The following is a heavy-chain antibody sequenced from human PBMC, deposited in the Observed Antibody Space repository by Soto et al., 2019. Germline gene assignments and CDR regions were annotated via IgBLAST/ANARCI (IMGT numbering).Heavy chain of an antibody. CDR1: GGSISSYY. CDR2: IYHSGST. D-gene: IGHD6-19*01. J-gene: IGHJ5*02. CDR3: ARLQAVAGTDDWFDP. Sequence: QVQLQESGPGLVKPSETLSLTCTVSGGSISSYYWSWIRQPPGKGLEWIGYIYHSGSTNYNPSLKRRVSQSVDTSKKQFPLKLRSVTAADTAVYYCARLQAVAGTDDWFDPWGQGTLVIVSS. V-gene: IGHV4-59*08.